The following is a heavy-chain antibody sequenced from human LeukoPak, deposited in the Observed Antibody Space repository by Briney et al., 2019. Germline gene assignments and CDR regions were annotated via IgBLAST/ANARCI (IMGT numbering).Heavy chain of an antibody. CDR3: ARTRGRTTYYDFWSGPGAYYFDY. V-gene: IGHV3-7*01. D-gene: IGHD3-3*01. Sequence: GGSLRLSCAASGFTFTNDFMTWVRQPPGKGLEWVANMKVDGSDIHYVDSVKGRFTISRDNAKNSLYLQMNSLRAEDTAVYYCARTRGRTTYYDFWSGPGAYYFDYWGQGTLVTVSS. J-gene: IGHJ4*02. CDR1: GFTFTNDF. CDR2: MKVDGSDI.